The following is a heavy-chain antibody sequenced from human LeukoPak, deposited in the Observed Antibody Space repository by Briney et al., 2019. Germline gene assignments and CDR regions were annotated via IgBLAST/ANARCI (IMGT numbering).Heavy chain of an antibody. V-gene: IGHV4-59*01. CDR1: GDSMSSYY. J-gene: IGHJ3*02. CDR2: IYYSGST. CDR3: ATRSGSYLGYAFDI. D-gene: IGHD1-26*01. Sequence: SETLSLTCTVSGDSMSSYYWSWIRQPPGKGLEWIGYIYYSGSTNYNPSLKSRATISVDTSKNQFSLKLSSVTAADTAVYYCATRSGSYLGYAFDIWGQGTMVTVSS.